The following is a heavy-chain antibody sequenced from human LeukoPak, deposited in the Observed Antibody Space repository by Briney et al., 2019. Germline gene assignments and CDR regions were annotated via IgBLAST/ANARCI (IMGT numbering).Heavy chain of an antibody. D-gene: IGHD5/OR15-5a*01. CDR3: ARAAITLSATRYFLH. J-gene: IGHJ1*01. V-gene: IGHV1-18*01. CDR1: GYTFTSYG. CDR2: ISAYNGNT. Sequence: ASVKVSCKASGYTFTSYGISWVRQAPGQGLEWMGWISAYNGNTNYAQKLQGRVTMTTDTSTSTAYMELRSLRSDDTAVYYCARAAITLSATRYFLHWGQGTLVTVSS.